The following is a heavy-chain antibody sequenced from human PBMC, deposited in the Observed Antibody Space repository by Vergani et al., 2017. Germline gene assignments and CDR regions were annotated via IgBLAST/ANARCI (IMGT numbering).Heavy chain of an antibody. CDR3: ARGGYSYGYGFDY. V-gene: IGHV3-48*04. CDR1: GFTFSSYS. J-gene: IGHJ4*02. D-gene: IGHD5-18*01. CDR2: ISSSSSTI. Sequence: EVQLVESGGGLVKPGGSLRLSCAASGFTFSSYSMNWVRQAPGKGLEWVSYISSSSSTIYYADSVKGRFTISRDNAKNALYLQMNSLRAEDTAVYYCARGGYSYGYGFDYWGQGTLVTVSP.